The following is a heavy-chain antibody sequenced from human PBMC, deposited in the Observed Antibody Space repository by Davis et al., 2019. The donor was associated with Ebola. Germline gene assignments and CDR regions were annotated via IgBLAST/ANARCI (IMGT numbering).Heavy chain of an antibody. CDR1: GFTFSSYS. CDR2: ITVTSNYT. J-gene: IGHJ5*02. CDR3: ARRNWFDP. Sequence: PGGSLRLSCAASGFTFSSYSMNWVRQAPGKGLEWVSSITVTSNYTYYADSVKGRFTISSDNAKNSLYLQMNSLRAEDTAVYYCARRNWFDPWGQGTLVTVSS. V-gene: IGHV3-21*01.